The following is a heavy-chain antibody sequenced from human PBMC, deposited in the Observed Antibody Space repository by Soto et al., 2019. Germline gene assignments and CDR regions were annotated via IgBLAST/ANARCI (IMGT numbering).Heavy chain of an antibody. CDR3: ARAVVESFPTGFDS. CDR1: GFTFSSYA. CDR2: VSGSGDST. J-gene: IGHJ4*02. V-gene: IGHV3-23*01. D-gene: IGHD3-10*01. Sequence: GGSLRLSCAASGFTFSSYATSWVRQAPGMGLEWVSGVSGSGDSTNYADSVKGRFTISRDNSRNTLYLQMNSLRAEDTAVYYCARAVVESFPTGFDSWGQGTLVTVSS.